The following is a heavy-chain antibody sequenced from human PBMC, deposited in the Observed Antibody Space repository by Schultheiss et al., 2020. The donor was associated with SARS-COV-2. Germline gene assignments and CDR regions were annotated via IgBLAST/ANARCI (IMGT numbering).Heavy chain of an antibody. D-gene: IGHD3-10*01. CDR2: ISYDGSNK. J-gene: IGHJ4*02. CDR3: TREGYYYGSGPMGYFDY. Sequence: GGSLRLSCAASGFTFSSYAMHWVRQAPGKGLEWVAVISYDGSNKYYADSVKGRFTISRDNSKNTLYLQMNSLKTEDTAVYYCTREGYYYGSGPMGYFDYWGQGTLVTVSS. CDR1: GFTFSSYA. V-gene: IGHV3-30*07.